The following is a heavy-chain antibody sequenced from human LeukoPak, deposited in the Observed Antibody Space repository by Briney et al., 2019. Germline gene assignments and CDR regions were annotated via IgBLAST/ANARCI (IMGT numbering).Heavy chain of an antibody. Sequence: SETLSLTCTVSGYSISSGYYWGWIRQPPGKGLEWIGSIYHSGSTYYNPSLKSRVTISVDTSKNQFSLQLNSVTPEDTAVYYCARARGYGDYEFLFVYSNYCYLDVWGKGTTVTVSS. CDR3: ARARGYGDYEFLFVYSNYCYLDV. J-gene: IGHJ6*03. CDR2: IYHSGST. V-gene: IGHV4-38-2*02. CDR1: GYSISSGYY. D-gene: IGHD4-17*01.